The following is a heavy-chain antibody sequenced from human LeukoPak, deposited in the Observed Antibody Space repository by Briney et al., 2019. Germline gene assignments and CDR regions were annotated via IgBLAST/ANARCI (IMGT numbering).Heavy chain of an antibody. CDR3: ASLRLRYFDWFIDH. Sequence: SETPSLTCTVSGGSISSSSYYWGWIRQPPGKGLEWIGYIYHSGSTYYNPSLKSRVTISVDRSKNQFSLKLSSVTAADTAVYYCASLRLRYFDWFIDHWGQGTLVTVSS. J-gene: IGHJ4*02. CDR1: GGSISSSSYY. CDR2: IYHSGST. D-gene: IGHD3-9*01. V-gene: IGHV4-30-2*01.